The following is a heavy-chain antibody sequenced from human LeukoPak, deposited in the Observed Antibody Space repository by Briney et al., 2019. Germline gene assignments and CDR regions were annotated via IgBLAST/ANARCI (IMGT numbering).Heavy chain of an antibody. V-gene: IGHV5-10-1*01. Sequence: GESLKISCKGSGYSFTSYWISWVRQMPGKGLEWMGRIDPSDSYTNFSPSFQGHVTISADKSISTGYLQWSSLKASDTAMYYCARLYYYDSSGKDYWGQGTLVTVSS. CDR3: ARLYYYDSSGKDY. CDR2: IDPSDSYT. D-gene: IGHD3-22*01. CDR1: GYSFTSYW. J-gene: IGHJ4*02.